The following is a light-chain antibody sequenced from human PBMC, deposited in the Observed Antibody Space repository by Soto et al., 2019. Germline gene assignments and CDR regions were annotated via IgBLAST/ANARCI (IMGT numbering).Light chain of an antibody. CDR3: QQYNNWPRT. V-gene: IGKV3-15*01. J-gene: IGKJ1*01. CDR2: GAS. Sequence: EIVMTQSPATLSVSPGERVTLSCRASQSVSQSVSSKLAWYQQKPGRAPRLLIHGASTRATGIPARFSGSGSGTEFTLTISSLQSEDFAVYYCQQYNNWPRTFGQGTKV. CDR1: QSVSQSVSSK.